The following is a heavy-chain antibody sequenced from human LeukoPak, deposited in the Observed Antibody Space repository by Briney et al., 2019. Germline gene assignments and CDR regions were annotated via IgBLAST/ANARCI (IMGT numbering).Heavy chain of an antibody. V-gene: IGHV3-21*01. D-gene: IGHD3-16*02. J-gene: IGHJ4*02. CDR3: ARGTRLGELSLFTN. CDR2: ISSGSSYI. CDR1: GFTLSSYS. Sequence: GGSLRLSCVASGFTLSSYSMNWVRQAPGKGLEWVSYISSGSSYIYYADSVKGRFTISIDNAKNSLYLQMNRLSAADTAVYYCARGTRLGELSLFTNWGQGTLVTVSS.